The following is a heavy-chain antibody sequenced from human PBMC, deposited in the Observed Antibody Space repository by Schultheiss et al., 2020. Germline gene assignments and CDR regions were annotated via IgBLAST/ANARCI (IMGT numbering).Heavy chain of an antibody. CDR1: EFTFSSYV. J-gene: IGHJ4*02. Sequence: GGSLRLSCAGSEFTFSSYVMVWVRQAPGKGLEWVSHISSSGDTTDYADFVKGRFTISRDNAKNSLYLQMNSLRAEDTALYYCAKDHGWELLGVDYWGQGTLVTVSS. V-gene: IGHV3-23*01. CDR2: ISSSGDTT. CDR3: AKDHGWELLGVDY. D-gene: IGHD1-26*01.